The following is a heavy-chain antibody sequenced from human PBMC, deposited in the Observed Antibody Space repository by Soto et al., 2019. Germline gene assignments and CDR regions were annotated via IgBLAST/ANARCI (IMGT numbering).Heavy chain of an antibody. D-gene: IGHD1-26*01. CDR3: AKRAWGYFYFDY. Sequence: PGGSLRLSCAASGFTFSRFWMSWVRQAPGKGLEWVANIKQDGSDSTFYADSVKGRFTISRDNSKNTLYLQMNSLRAEDTAVYNCAKRAWGYFYFDYWGQGTRVTVSS. CDR1: GFTFSRFW. CDR2: IKQDGSDST. V-gene: IGHV3-7*03. J-gene: IGHJ4*02.